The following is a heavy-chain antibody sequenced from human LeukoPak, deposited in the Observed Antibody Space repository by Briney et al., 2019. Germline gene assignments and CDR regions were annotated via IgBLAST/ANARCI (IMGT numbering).Heavy chain of an antibody. CDR1: GFTFDGYG. CDR3: ARVAVPAAPYYYYYMDV. V-gene: IGHV3-20*01. CDR2: INWNGGST. D-gene: IGHD2-2*01. Sequence: PGGSLRLSCAASGFTFDGYGMSWVRQVPGKGLEWVSGINWNGGSTGYADSVKGRFTISRDSAKNSLYLQMNSLRAEDTALYHCARVAVPAAPYYYYYMDVWGKGTTVTISS. J-gene: IGHJ6*03.